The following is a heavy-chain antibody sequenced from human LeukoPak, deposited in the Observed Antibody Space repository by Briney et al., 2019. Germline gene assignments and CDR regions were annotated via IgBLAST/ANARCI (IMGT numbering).Heavy chain of an antibody. CDR1: GGTFSSYA. D-gene: IGHD2-15*01. CDR2: IIPIFGTA. Sequence: ASVKVSCKASGGTFSSYAISWVRQAPGQGLEWMGRIIPIFGTANYAQKFQGRVTITTDESTSTAYMELSSLRSEDTAVYYCARPRYCSGGSCSKDWFDPWGQGTLVTVSS. CDR3: ARPRYCSGGSCSKDWFDP. V-gene: IGHV1-69*05. J-gene: IGHJ5*02.